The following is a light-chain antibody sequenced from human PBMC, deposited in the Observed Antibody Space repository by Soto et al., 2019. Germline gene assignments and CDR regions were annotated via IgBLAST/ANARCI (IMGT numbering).Light chain of an antibody. CDR1: QSISTW. V-gene: IGKV1-5*03. Sequence: DIQMTQSPSTLSASVGDRVTITCRASQSISTWLVWYQHKPGRAPNLLIYKASSLESGVPSRFSGSGSGTEFTLTISSLQPDDVASYYCQQYGRYRTFGQGTKVEIK. CDR3: QQYGRYRT. CDR2: KAS. J-gene: IGKJ1*01.